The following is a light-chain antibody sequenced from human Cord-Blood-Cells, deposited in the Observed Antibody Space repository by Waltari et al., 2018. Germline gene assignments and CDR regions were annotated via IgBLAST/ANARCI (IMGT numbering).Light chain of an antibody. CDR3: CSYAGSSTWV. Sequence: QSVLTPPASVSGSPGQSNTIACTGTSSDVGSHNLVSWDQQHPGKAPKLMIYEGSKRPSGFSIRFSGSKSGNTASLTISGLQAEDEADYYCCSYAGSSTWVFGGGTKLTVL. CDR2: EGS. J-gene: IGLJ3*02. CDR1: SSDVGSHNL. V-gene: IGLV2-23*01.